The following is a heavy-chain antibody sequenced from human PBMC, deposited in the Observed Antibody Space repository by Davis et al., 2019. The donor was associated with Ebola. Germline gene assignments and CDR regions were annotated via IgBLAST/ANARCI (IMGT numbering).Heavy chain of an antibody. V-gene: IGHV3-73*01. D-gene: IGHD4-17*01. CDR1: GFTFSGAA. Sequence: GGSLRLSCTASGFTFSGAALHWVRQASGKGLEWVGRIRSKANSYATAYAASVKGRFTISRDDSKNTAYLQMNSLKTEDTAVYYCTTTTTVTDDWGQGTLVTVSS. CDR2: IRSKANSYAT. CDR3: TTTTTVTDD. J-gene: IGHJ4*02.